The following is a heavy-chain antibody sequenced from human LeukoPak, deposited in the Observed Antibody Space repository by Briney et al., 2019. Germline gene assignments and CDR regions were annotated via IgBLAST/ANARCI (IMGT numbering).Heavy chain of an antibody. J-gene: IGHJ5*02. CDR1: GGSFSGSY. CDR3: ARGGIAAASDWFDP. Sequence: SETLSLTCAVYGGSFSGSYWSWIRQPPGKGLEWIGEINHSGSTNYNPSLKSRVTISVDTSKNQFSLKLSSVTAADTAVYYCARGGIAAASDWFDPWGQGTLVTVSS. V-gene: IGHV4-34*01. D-gene: IGHD6-13*01. CDR2: INHSGST.